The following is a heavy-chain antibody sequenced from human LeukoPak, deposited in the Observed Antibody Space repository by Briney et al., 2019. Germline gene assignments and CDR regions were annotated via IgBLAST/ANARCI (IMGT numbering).Heavy chain of an antibody. J-gene: IGHJ4*02. D-gene: IGHD2-2*01. Sequence: GGSLRLSCAASGFTFDDYGMSWVRQAPGKGLEWVSGINWNGGSTGYADSVKGRFTISRDNAKNTLYLEMNSLRVEDTAMYYCARDWYHAIDYWGQGTLVTVSS. V-gene: IGHV3-20*04. CDR1: GFTFDDYG. CDR2: INWNGGST. CDR3: ARDWYHAIDY.